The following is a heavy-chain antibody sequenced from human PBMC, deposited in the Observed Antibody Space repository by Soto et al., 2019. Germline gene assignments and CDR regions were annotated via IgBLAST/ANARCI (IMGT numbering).Heavy chain of an antibody. CDR3: ARELSDSPDYFDY. V-gene: IGHV4-30-4*01. CDR2: IYYSGRT. CDR1: GGSISSDDYY. D-gene: IGHD3-3*02. Sequence: PSETLSLTCTVSGGSISSDDYYWSWIRQPPGKGLEWIGYIYYSGRTAYNPSLKSRLIISIDTSKSQFSLNLNSVSGADTAVYYCARELSDSPDYFDYWGQGTLVTVSS. J-gene: IGHJ4*02.